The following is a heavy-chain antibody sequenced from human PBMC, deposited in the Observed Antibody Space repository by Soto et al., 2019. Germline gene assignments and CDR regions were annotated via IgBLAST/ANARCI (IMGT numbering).Heavy chain of an antibody. CDR1: GGSFSGYY. Sequence: PSETLSLTCAVYGGSFSGYYWSWIRQPPGKGLEWIGEINHSGSTNYNPSLKSRVTISVDTSKNQFSLKLSSVTAADTAVYYCARYRKHQLLPFDYWGQGTLVTVSS. J-gene: IGHJ4*02. CDR2: INHSGST. CDR3: ARYRKHQLLPFDY. V-gene: IGHV4-34*01. D-gene: IGHD2-2*01.